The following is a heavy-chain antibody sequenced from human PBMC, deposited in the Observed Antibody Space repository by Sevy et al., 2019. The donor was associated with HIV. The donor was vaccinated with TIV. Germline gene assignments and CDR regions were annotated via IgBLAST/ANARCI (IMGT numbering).Heavy chain of an antibody. V-gene: IGHV3-30*03. J-gene: IGHJ4*02. Sequence: GGSLRLSCEVSGFTFSDYGMHWVRQAPGKGLEWLAVISYDGSDIYYPDSVEGRFTVSRDTTKNTLYLQMNSLRPEDTAVYYCSKGAGGSDWGGFDYWGQGTLVTVSS. D-gene: IGHD1-26*01. CDR1: GFTFSDYG. CDR2: ISYDGSDI. CDR3: SKGAGGSDWGGFDY.